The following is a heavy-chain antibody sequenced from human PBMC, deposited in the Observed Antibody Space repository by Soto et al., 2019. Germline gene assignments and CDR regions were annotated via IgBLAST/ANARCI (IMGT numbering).Heavy chain of an antibody. CDR2: ISWNSGSI. Sequence: GGSLRLSCAASGFTFDDYAMHWVRQAPGKGLEWVSGISWNSGSIGYADSVKGRFTISRDNAKNSLYLQMNSLRAEDTALYYCAKGQGIAVAIHDAFAIWGQGTMVTVSS. CDR3: AKGQGIAVAIHDAFAI. V-gene: IGHV3-9*01. D-gene: IGHD6-19*01. J-gene: IGHJ3*02. CDR1: GFTFDDYA.